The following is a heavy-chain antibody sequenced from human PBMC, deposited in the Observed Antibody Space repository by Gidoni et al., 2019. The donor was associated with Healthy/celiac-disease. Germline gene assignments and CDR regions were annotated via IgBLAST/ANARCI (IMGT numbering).Heavy chain of an antibody. CDR3: ARAAEFIGVVITYYFDY. J-gene: IGHJ4*02. D-gene: IGHD3-3*01. CDR2: ISSSSSTI. Sequence: EVQLVESGGGLVPPGGSLRLSCAASGFTFSSYSMNWVRQAPGKGLEWVSYISSSSSTIYYADSVKGRFTISRDNAKNSLYLQMNSLRDEDTAVYYCARAAEFIGVVITYYFDYWGQGTLVTVSS. CDR1: GFTFSSYS. V-gene: IGHV3-48*02.